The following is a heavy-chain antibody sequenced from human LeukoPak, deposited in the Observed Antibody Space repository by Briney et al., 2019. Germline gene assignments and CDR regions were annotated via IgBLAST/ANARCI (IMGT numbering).Heavy chain of an antibody. CDR1: GFTFSTYS. V-gene: IGHV3-7*01. D-gene: IGHD6-19*01. J-gene: IGHJ4*02. Sequence: PGGSLRLSCAASGFTFSTYSMNWVRQAPGKGLEWVANIKQDGSEKYYVDSVKGRFTISRDNAKNSLYLQMNSLRAEDTAVYYCAREPGIAVAGDYWGQGTLVTVSS. CDR3: AREPGIAVAGDY. CDR2: IKQDGSEK.